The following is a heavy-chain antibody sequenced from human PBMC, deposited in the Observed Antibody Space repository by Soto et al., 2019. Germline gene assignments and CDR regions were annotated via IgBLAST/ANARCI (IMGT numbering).Heavy chain of an antibody. D-gene: IGHD2-15*01. CDR1: VGSFSNYF. CDR3: ARGGLHIETSGQLTYYFDN. V-gene: IGHV4-34*01. J-gene: IGHJ4*02. CDR2: INHRGFT. Sequence: PSETLSLTGAVYVGSFSNYFWSWIRQPPGMGLEWIGEINHRGFTNYNPSLKSRVTISVDTSKNQFSLKLSSVTAADKAVYYCARGGLHIETSGQLTYYFDNWGQGTLVTVSS.